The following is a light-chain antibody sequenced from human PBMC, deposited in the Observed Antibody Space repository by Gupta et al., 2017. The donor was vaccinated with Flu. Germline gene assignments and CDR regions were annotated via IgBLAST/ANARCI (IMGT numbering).Light chain of an antibody. V-gene: IGKV2-28*01. CDR3: MQALQTPYT. Sequence: DIVMTQSPISLPVTPGEQASISCRPTQSLLHSNGYNYLDWYLQKPGQSPQLLIYLGSNRASGVPDRFSGSGSGTDFTLKISRVEAEDVGVYYCMQALQTPYTFGQGTKLEIK. CDR1: QSLLHSNGYNY. J-gene: IGKJ2*01. CDR2: LGS.